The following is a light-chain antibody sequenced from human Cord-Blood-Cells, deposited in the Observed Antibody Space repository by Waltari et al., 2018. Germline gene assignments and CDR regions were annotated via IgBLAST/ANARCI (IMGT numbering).Light chain of an antibody. CDR3: QQYDNT. Sequence: ITCQASQDISNYLNWYQQKPGKAPKPLIYDASNLETGVPSRFSGSGSGTDFTFTISSLQPEGIASYYCQQYDNTFGGGTKVEIK. CDR2: DAS. V-gene: IGKV1-33*01. J-gene: IGKJ4*01. CDR1: QDISNY.